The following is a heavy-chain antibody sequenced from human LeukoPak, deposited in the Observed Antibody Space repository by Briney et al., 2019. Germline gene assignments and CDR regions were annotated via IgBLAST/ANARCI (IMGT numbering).Heavy chain of an antibody. CDR3: ARVEYSSSPDDY. CDR2: ISAYNGNT. D-gene: IGHD6-6*01. Sequence: VASVTVSCTASGYTFTSYGISWVRQAPGQGLEWMGWISAYNGNTNYAQKLQGRVTMTTDTSTSTAYMELRSLRSDDTAVYYCARVEYSSSPDDYWGQGTLVTVSS. J-gene: IGHJ4*02. V-gene: IGHV1-18*01. CDR1: GYTFTSYG.